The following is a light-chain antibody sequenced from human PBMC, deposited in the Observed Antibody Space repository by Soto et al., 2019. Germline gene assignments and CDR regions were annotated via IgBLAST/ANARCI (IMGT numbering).Light chain of an antibody. J-gene: IGKJ1*01. CDR3: QQYNNWPPVT. Sequence: EIVMTQAPATLSVSPGERATLSCRASQSVSSNLAWYQQKPGQAPRLLIYGASTRATGIPARFSGSGSGTEFTLTISSLQSEDFAVYYCQQYNNWPPVTFGQGTKVDIK. V-gene: IGKV3-15*01. CDR2: GAS. CDR1: QSVSSN.